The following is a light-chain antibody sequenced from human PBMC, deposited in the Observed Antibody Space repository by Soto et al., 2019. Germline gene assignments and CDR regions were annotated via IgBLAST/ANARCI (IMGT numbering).Light chain of an antibody. J-gene: IGLJ2*01. CDR3: QYYDSSLSLV. CDR1: SSNIGAGYD. V-gene: IGLV1-40*01. Sequence: QSVLTQPPSVSGAPGQRVTISCTGSSSNIGAGYDVHWYQQLPGTAPKLLIYGNSNRPSGVPDRFSGSKSGTSASLAITGLQDDDEADYYCQYYDSSLSLVFGGGTKLTVL. CDR2: GNS.